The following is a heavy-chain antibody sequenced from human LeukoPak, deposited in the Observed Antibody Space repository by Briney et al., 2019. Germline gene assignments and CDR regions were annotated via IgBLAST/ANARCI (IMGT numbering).Heavy chain of an antibody. J-gene: IGHJ4*02. CDR3: ARDLGTSGSYGDY. Sequence: ASVKVSCKASGDTFTTYAMHWVRQAPGQRLEWMGWINAGNGNTKYSQEFQGRVTITRDTSANTVYMELGSLRSEDTAVYYCARDLGTSGSYGDYWGQGTLVTVSS. D-gene: IGHD1-26*01. CDR1: GDTFTTYA. V-gene: IGHV1-3*03. CDR2: INAGNGNT.